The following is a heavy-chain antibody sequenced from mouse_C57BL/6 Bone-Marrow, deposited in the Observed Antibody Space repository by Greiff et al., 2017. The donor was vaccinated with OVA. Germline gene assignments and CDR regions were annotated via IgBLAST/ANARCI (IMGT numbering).Heavy chain of an antibody. CDR3: ARHGSSMIPFAY. J-gene: IGHJ3*01. Sequence: DVKLQESGGDLVKPGGSLKLSCAASGFTFSSYGMSWVRQTPDKRLEWVATISSGGSYTYYPDSVKGRFTISRDNAKNTLYLQMSSLKSEDTAMYYCARHGSSMIPFAYWGQGTLVTVSA. CDR2: ISSGGSYT. V-gene: IGHV5-6*02. D-gene: IGHD2-4*01. CDR1: GFTFSSYG.